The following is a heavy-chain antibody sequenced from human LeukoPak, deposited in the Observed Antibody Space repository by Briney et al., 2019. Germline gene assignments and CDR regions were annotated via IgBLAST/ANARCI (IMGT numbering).Heavy chain of an antibody. Sequence: ASVKVSCKASGYTFTRYGINWVRQAPGQGLEWMGWISADNGNTNYAQKLQGRVSMTTDTSTSTAYMELWGLRSDDTAIYYCARGHGSYYYYMDVWGKGTTVTVSS. CDR1: GYTFTRYG. J-gene: IGHJ6*03. D-gene: IGHD3-10*01. V-gene: IGHV1-18*01. CDR2: ISADNGNT. CDR3: ARGHGSYYYYMDV.